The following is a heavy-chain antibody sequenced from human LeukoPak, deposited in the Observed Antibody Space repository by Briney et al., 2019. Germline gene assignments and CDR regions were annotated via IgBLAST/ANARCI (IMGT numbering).Heavy chain of an antibody. V-gene: IGHV3-66*01. CDR3: ARGAISSWYED. D-gene: IGHD6-13*01. CDR2: LYSGGSI. Sequence: GGSLRPSCAACGFSFSSNTMSWVRQAPGKGLEWVSVLYSGGSIFYADSVKGRFTISRDISKNMLYLQMNSLRADDTAVYYCARGAISSWYEDWGQGTLVTVSS. J-gene: IGHJ4*02. CDR1: GFSFSSNT.